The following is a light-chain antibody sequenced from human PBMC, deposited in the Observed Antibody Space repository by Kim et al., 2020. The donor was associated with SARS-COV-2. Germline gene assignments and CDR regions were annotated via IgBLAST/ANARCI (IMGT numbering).Light chain of an antibody. CDR2: RNN. J-gene: IGLJ3*02. CDR3: SAWDSSLSVWV. V-gene: IGLV10-54*01. CDR1: SNNVGYQG. Sequence: QAGLTQPPSVSKGLRQTATLTCTGNSNNVGYQGAVWLQQHQGHPPKLLSYRNNNRPSGISERLSASRSGNTASLTITGLQPEDEADYYCSAWDSSLSVWVFGGGTQLTVL.